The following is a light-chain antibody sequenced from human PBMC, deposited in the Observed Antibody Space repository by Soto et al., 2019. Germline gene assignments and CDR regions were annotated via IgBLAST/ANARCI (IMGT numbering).Light chain of an antibody. CDR1: QSISSW. V-gene: IGKV1-5*01. CDR3: KQYNSYPLT. Sequence: DIQMTQSPSTLSASVGDRLTITCRASQSISSWLAWYQQKPGKAPKLLIYDASSLESGVPSRFSGSGSGTEFTLTISSLQPDDFATYYCKQYNSYPLTFGGGTKVEIK. J-gene: IGKJ4*01. CDR2: DAS.